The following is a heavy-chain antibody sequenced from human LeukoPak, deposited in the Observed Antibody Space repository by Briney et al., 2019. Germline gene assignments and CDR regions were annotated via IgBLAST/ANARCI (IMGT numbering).Heavy chain of an antibody. Sequence: VASVKVSCKASGYTFTGYYMHWVRQAPGQGLEWMGWINPNSGGTNYAQKFQGRVTMTRDTSISTAYMELSRLRSDDTAVYYCARVLWFGELFLDAFDIWGQGTMVTVSS. J-gene: IGHJ3*02. CDR2: INPNSGGT. CDR3: ARVLWFGELFLDAFDI. D-gene: IGHD3-10*01. CDR1: GYTFTGYY. V-gene: IGHV1-2*02.